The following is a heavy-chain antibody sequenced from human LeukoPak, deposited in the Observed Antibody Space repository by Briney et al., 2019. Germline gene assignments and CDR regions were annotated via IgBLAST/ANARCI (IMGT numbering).Heavy chain of an antibody. V-gene: IGHV4-39*01. CDR3: GRYCSATSCFTFDY. J-gene: IGHJ4*02. CDR1: GGSISSGGYY. Sequence: SETLSLTCTVSGGSISSGGYYWGWIRQPPGKGLEWIGSIYYSGTTSYNPSLKSRVTISVDTSKNQFSLKLSSVTAADTAVYYCGRYCSATSCFTFDYWGRGTLVTVSS. CDR2: IYYSGTT. D-gene: IGHD2-2*02.